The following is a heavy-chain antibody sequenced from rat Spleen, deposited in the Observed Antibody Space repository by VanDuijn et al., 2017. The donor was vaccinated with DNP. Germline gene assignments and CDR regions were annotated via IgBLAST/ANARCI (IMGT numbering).Heavy chain of an antibody. D-gene: IGHD1-11*01. CDR1: GFNLNDYW. CDR3: ARLGWHGWFAY. J-gene: IGHJ3*01. V-gene: IGHV4-2*01. CDR2: INKDSSTM. Sequence: EVKLVESGGGLVQPGRSLKLSCAASGFNLNDYWMGWVRQAPGKGLEWIGEINKDSSTMNYTPSLMYKFTISRDNAQNTLYLQMSKLGSEDTAIYYCARLGWHGWFAYWGQGTLVTVSS.